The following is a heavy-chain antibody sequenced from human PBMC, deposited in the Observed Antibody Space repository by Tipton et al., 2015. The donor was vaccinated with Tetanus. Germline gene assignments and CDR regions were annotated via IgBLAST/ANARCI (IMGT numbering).Heavy chain of an antibody. J-gene: IGHJ4*02. Sequence: TLSLTCNVSGASIRSYYWSWIRQPPGKGLEWIGYIFYTGSTNYAPSLKSRVTMSVDTSKNQFSLKVRSVSAADMAVYYCARGARGYTYGWGQGTLVTVSS. V-gene: IGHV4-59*01. CDR2: IFYTGST. CDR3: ARGARGYTYG. D-gene: IGHD5-18*01. CDR1: GASIRSYY.